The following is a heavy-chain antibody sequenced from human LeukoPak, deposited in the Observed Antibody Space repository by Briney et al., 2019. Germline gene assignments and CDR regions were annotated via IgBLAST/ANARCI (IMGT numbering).Heavy chain of an antibody. CDR1: GFTFSSYA. J-gene: IGHJ4*02. CDR3: AKGPFIALVVYAIPVYFDY. V-gene: IGHV3-23*01. CDR2: ISGSGGST. D-gene: IGHD2-8*02. Sequence: AGGSLRLSCAASGFTFSSYAMSWVRQAPGKGLEWVSAISGSGGSTYYADSVKGRFTISRDNSKNTLYLQMNSLRAEDTAVYYCAKGPFIALVVYAIPVYFDYWGQGTLVTVSS.